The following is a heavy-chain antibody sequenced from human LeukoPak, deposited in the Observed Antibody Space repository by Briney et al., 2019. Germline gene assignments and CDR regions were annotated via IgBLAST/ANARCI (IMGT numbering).Heavy chain of an antibody. D-gene: IGHD3-3*01. J-gene: IGHJ4*02. CDR1: GFTFSSYA. Sequence: PGGSLRLSCAAPGFTFSSYAMSWVRQAPGKGLEWVSAISGSGGSTYYADSVKGRFTISRDNSKNTLYLQMNSLRAEDTAVYYCAKDWYYDFWSGYSNWGQGTLVTVSS. CDR3: AKDWYYDFWSGYSN. V-gene: IGHV3-23*01. CDR2: ISGSGGST.